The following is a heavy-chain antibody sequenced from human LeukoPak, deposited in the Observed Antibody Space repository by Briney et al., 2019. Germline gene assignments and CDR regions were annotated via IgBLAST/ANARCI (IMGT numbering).Heavy chain of an antibody. CDR2: MNPNSGNT. D-gene: IGHD1-7*01. J-gene: IGHJ6*03. CDR3: ARAVRETNYYYYYMDV. Sequence: GASVKVSCKASGYTFTSYGISWVRQATGQGLEWMGWMNPNSGNTGYAQKFQGRVTITRNTSISTAYMELSSLRSEDTAVYYCARAVRETNYYYYYMDVWGKGTTVTISS. CDR1: GYTFTSYG. V-gene: IGHV1-8*03.